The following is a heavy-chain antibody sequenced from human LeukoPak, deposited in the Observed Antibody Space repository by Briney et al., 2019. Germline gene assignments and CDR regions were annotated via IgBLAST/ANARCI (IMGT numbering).Heavy chain of an antibody. Sequence: GESLKISCEGWVYSFIIYCIGWAREMPGKGVEGMGIISRGDSDNRYRPFFQGQVTLSADKSISTAYQQWRRLKASDTAMYYCARQHIPYYYDSSGYYPYYYYGMDVWGQGTTVTVSS. V-gene: IGHV5-51*01. D-gene: IGHD3-22*01. CDR2: ISRGDSDN. J-gene: IGHJ6*02. CDR1: VYSFIIYC. CDR3: ARQHIPYYYDSSGYYPYYYYGMDV.